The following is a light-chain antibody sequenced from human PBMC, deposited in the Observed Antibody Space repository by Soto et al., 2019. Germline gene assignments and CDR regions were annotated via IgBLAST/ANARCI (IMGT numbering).Light chain of an antibody. V-gene: IGLV1-47*01. CDR2: NQS. CDR1: RSNIGKNS. CDR3: AVWDDTLHGWE. Sequence: QSVLTQPPSASGTPGQRVTISCSGSRSNIGKNSVYWFQQFPGTTPKLLIFNQSRRPSGVPERFSDSRSGTSASLAISGLRFEDEADYYCAVWDDTLHGWEFGGGTQLTVL. J-gene: IGLJ3*02.